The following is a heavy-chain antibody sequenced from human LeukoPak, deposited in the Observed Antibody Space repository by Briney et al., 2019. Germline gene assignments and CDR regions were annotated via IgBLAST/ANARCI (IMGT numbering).Heavy chain of an antibody. Sequence: GESLKLSCKGSGYSFTSYWIGWVRQMPGKGLEWMGIIYPGDSDTRYSPPFQGQVTISADKSISTAYLQWSSLKASDTAMYYYARYYDFWSGSRRLSYYGMDVWGQGTTVTVSS. CDR3: ARYYDFWSGSRRLSYYGMDV. CDR2: IYPGDSDT. V-gene: IGHV5-51*01. D-gene: IGHD3-3*01. CDR1: GYSFTSYW. J-gene: IGHJ6*02.